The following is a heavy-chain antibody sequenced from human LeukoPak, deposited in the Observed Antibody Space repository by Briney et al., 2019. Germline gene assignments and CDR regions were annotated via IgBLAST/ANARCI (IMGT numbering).Heavy chain of an antibody. D-gene: IGHD1-26*01. V-gene: IGHV4-34*01. CDR3: ARLGIVGATHAFDI. J-gene: IGHJ3*02. CDR1: GGSFSGYY. Sequence: SETLSLTCAVYGGSFSGYYWSWIRQPPGKGLEWIGEINHSGSTNYNPSLKSRVTISVDTSKNQFSLKLSSMTAADTAVYYCARLGIVGATHAFDIWGQGTMVTVSS. CDR2: INHSGST.